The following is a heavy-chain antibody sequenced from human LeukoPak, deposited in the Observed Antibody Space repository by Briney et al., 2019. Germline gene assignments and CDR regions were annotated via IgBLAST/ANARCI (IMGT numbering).Heavy chain of an antibody. Sequence: SSETLSLTCTVSGGSISSYYWSWIRQPAGKGLEWIGRVYTSGTTNYNPSLKSRVTMSVDTSKKQFSLKLRSVTAADTAVYYCARGDYGDYNFDYWGQGTLVTVSS. CDR1: GGSISSYY. CDR2: VYTSGTT. CDR3: ARGDYGDYNFDY. D-gene: IGHD4-17*01. J-gene: IGHJ4*02. V-gene: IGHV4-4*07.